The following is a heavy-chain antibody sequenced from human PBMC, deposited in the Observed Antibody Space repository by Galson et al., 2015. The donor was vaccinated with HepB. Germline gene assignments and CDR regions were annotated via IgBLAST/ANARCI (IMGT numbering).Heavy chain of an antibody. D-gene: IGHD3-3*01. CDR3: ARYGITIFGVPIFDY. CDR1: GGSISSGGYY. V-gene: IGHV4-31*03. J-gene: IGHJ4*02. Sequence: TLSLTCTVSGGSISSGGYYWSWIRQHPGKGLEWIGYIYYSGSTYYNPSLKSRVTISVDTSKNQFSLKLSSVTAADTAVYYCARYGITIFGVPIFDYWGQGTLVTVSS. CDR2: IYYSGST.